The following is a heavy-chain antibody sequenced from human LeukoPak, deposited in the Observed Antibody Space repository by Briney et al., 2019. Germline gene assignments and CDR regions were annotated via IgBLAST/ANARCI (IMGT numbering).Heavy chain of an antibody. CDR3: AILEGPYCSSTSCPLPPFDY. CDR1: GYTFTSYG. J-gene: IGHJ4*02. V-gene: IGHV1-18*01. Sequence: ASVKVSCKASGYTFTSYGISWVRQAPGQGLEWMGWISAYNGNTNYAQKLQGRVTMTTDTSTSTAYMELRSPRSDDTAVYYCAILEGPYCSSTSCPLPPFDYWGQGTLVTVSS. CDR2: ISAYNGNT. D-gene: IGHD2-2*01.